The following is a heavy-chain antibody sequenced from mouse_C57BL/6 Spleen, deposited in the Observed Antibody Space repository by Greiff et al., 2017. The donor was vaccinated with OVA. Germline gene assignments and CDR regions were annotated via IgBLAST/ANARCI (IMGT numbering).Heavy chain of an antibody. CDR2: ISSGGSYT. Sequence: EVQVVESGGDLVKPGGSLKLSCAASGFTFSSYGMSWVRQTPDKRLEWVATISSGGSYTYYPDSVKGRFTISSDNAKNTLYLQMSSLKSEDTAMYYCARRDYDGDYYAMDYWGQGTSVTVSS. CDR3: ARRDYDGDYYAMDY. D-gene: IGHD2-4*01. J-gene: IGHJ4*01. V-gene: IGHV5-6*01. CDR1: GFTFSSYG.